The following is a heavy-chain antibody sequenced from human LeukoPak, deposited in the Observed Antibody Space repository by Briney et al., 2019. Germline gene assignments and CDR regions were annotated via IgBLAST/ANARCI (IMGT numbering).Heavy chain of an antibody. V-gene: IGHV3-73*01. D-gene: IGHD3-9*01. Sequence: GGSLRLSCAASGFTFSGSRMHWVRQASGKGLEWVGRIRSKADSYATAYAESVKGRFTISRDDSKNTAYLQMNSLKTEDTAVYYCARGSTYYDILTGYSPGAFDIWGQGTMVTVSS. CDR2: IRSKADSYAT. J-gene: IGHJ3*02. CDR1: GFTFSGSR. CDR3: ARGSTYYDILTGYSPGAFDI.